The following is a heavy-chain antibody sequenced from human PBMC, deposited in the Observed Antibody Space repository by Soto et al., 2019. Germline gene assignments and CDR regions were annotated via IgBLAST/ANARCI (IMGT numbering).Heavy chain of an antibody. CDR3: ARVEMATIKGNAFDI. CDR2: INPSGGST. D-gene: IGHD5-12*01. V-gene: IGHV1-46*01. Sequence: ASVKVSCKASGYTFTSYYMYWVRQAPGQGLEWMGIINPSGGSTSYAQRFQGRVTMTRDTSTSTVYMELSSLRSEDTAVYYCARVEMATIKGNAFDIWGQGTMVTVSS. J-gene: IGHJ3*02. CDR1: GYTFTSYY.